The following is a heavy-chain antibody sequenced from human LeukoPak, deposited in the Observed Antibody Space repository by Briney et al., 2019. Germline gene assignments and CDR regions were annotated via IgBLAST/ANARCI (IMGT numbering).Heavy chain of an antibody. CDR2: IRYDGSNK. Sequence: GGSLRLSCAASGFTFSSYGMHWVRQAPGKGLEWVAFIRYDGSNKYYADSVKGRFTISRDNSKNTLYLQMNSLRAEDTAVYYCQTKTSSSSPQGYGGQETLATVPS. CDR3: QTKTSSSSPQGY. D-gene: IGHD6-6*01. CDR1: GFTFSSYG. V-gene: IGHV3-30*02. J-gene: IGHJ4*02.